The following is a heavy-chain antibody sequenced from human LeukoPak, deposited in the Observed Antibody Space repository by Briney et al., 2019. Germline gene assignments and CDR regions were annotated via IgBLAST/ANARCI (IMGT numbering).Heavy chain of an antibody. Sequence: GGSLRLSCAASGFTVSSNYMSWVRQAPGKGLEWVSVIYSGGSTYYADSVKGRFTISRDNSKNTLYLQMNSLRAKDTAVYYCAREGGSSWYYFDYWGQGTLVTVSS. D-gene: IGHD6-13*01. CDR1: GFTVSSNY. J-gene: IGHJ4*02. V-gene: IGHV3-53*01. CDR3: AREGGSSWYYFDY. CDR2: IYSGGST.